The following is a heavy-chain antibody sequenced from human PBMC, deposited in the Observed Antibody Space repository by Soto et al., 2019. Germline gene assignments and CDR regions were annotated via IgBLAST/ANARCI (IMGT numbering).Heavy chain of an antibody. CDR1: GGSISSGGYY. J-gene: IGHJ3*02. V-gene: IGHV4-31*03. CDR2: IYYSGST. D-gene: IGHD3-22*01. Sequence: SETLSLTCTVSGGSISSGGYYWSWIRQHPGKGLEWIGYIYYSGSTYYNPSLKSRVTISVDTSKNQFSLKLSSVTAADTAVYYCARDKRGITYYHDSSGFRAFDIWGQGTMVTVSS. CDR3: ARDKRGITYYHDSSGFRAFDI.